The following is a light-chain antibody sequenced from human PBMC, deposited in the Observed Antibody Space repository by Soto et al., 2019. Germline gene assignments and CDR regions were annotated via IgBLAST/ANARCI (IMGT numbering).Light chain of an antibody. V-gene: IGKV3-11*01. CDR3: QQRGEWPPGAT. Sequence: IVWTQSPGTLSLSPGDRATLSCSAIQSIGSSLAWYQHKPGQAPRLIIYEASTRATGSPARFSGSGSGTDFTLNLFSLQTEDSAVSNCQQRGEWPPGATFGQRTLLEI. CDR1: QSIGSS. CDR2: EAS. J-gene: IGKJ5*01.